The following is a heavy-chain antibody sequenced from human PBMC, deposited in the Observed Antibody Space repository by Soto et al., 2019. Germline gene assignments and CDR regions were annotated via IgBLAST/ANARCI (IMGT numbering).Heavy chain of an antibody. CDR2: IYYSGST. CDR1: GGSISSSSYY. V-gene: IGHV4-39*01. Sequence: ETLSLTCTVSGGSISSSSYYWGWIRQPPGKGLEWIGSIYYSGSTYYNPSLKSRVTISVDTSKNQFSLKLSSVTAADTAVYYCARQWCSGGSCYHYYYYYMDVWGKGTTVT. J-gene: IGHJ6*03. D-gene: IGHD2-15*01. CDR3: ARQWCSGGSCYHYYYYYMDV.